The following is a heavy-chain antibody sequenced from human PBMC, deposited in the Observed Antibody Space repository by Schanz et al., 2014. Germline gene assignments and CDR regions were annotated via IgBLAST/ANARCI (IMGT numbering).Heavy chain of an antibody. D-gene: IGHD6-13*01. CDR2: IIHDGSEK. CDR1: GFSFNNYW. J-gene: IGHJ4*02. CDR3: ARDLRNSRPSYYDH. V-gene: IGHV3-7*01. Sequence: EVQLVESGGGLVQPGGSLRLSCAASGFSFNNYWMTWFRQAPGKGLEWVANIIHDGSEKFYVDSVKGRFTISRDNAKNSLYLQMDALRAEDTAVYYCARDLRNSRPSYYDHWGQGTLVTASA.